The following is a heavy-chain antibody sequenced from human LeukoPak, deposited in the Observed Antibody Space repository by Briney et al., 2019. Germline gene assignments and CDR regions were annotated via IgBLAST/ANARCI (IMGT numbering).Heavy chain of an antibody. CDR2: IYYSGST. V-gene: IGHV4-31*03. D-gene: IGHD3-22*01. Sequence: PSETLSLTCTVSGGSISSGGYYWSWIRQQPGKGLEWIGYIYYSGSTYYNPSLKSRVTISVDTSKNQFSLKLSSVTAADTAVYYCARELRDYYDSSGYLDYWGQGTLVTVSS. CDR1: GGSISSGGYY. J-gene: IGHJ4*02. CDR3: ARELRDYYDSSGYLDY.